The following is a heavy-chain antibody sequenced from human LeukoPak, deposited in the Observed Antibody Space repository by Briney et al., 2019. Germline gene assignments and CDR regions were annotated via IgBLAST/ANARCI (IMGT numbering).Heavy chain of an antibody. CDR2: ISTSGAAT. V-gene: IGHV3-23*01. CDR1: GFSFSSFS. D-gene: IGHD1-26*01. Sequence: GGSLRLSCAASGFSFSSFSMNWVRQAPGKGLEWVSTISTSGAATYYADSVKGRFTISRDNSKNTLYLQMNSLRAEDTAVYYCARDLVGANGGASYYFDYWGQGTLVTVSS. CDR3: ARDLVGANGGASYYFDY. J-gene: IGHJ4*02.